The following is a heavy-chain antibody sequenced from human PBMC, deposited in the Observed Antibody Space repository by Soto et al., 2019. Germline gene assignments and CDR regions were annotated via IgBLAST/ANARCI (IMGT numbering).Heavy chain of an antibody. D-gene: IGHD7-27*01. Sequence: QITLKESGPTLVKPTQTLTLTCTFSGFSLSTSGVGVGWIRQPPGKALEWLALIYWDDDKRYRPSLKSRLTTTKDTSKNQVVLTMTNMDPVDTATYYCAHMDWGPMRFDYWGQGTLVPVSS. V-gene: IGHV2-5*02. J-gene: IGHJ4*02. CDR2: IYWDDDK. CDR1: GFSLSTSGVG. CDR3: AHMDWGPMRFDY.